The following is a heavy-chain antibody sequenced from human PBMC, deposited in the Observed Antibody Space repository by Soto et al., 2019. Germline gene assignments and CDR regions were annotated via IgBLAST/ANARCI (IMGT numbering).Heavy chain of an antibody. CDR1: GFGISDHY. V-gene: IGHV3-11*03. CDR3: VRSGDNYNVLDY. CDR2: SSNSGTFT. D-gene: IGHD3-10*02. J-gene: IGHJ4*02. Sequence: GGSLRLSCAASGFGISDHYMSWIRQAPGKGLEWVSYSSNSGTFTKYADSVKGRFSISRDNAKNSLYLEINSLRGEDTAIYYCVRSGDNYNVLDYWGQGTPVTVSS.